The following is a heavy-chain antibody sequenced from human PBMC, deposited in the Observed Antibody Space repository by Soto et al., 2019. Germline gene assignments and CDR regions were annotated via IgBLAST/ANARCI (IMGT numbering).Heavy chain of an antibody. CDR1: GYTFTGYY. D-gene: IGHD5-18*01. CDR2: INPNSGDT. Sequence: ASVKVSCKASGYTFTGYYMHWVRQAPGQGLEWMGWINPNSGDTNHAQKFQGRVTMTRDTSTSTAYMELRSLRSDDTAVYYCARDRRSGYSYGEADYWGQGTLVTVSS. V-gene: IGHV1-2*02. J-gene: IGHJ4*02. CDR3: ARDRRSGYSYGEADY.